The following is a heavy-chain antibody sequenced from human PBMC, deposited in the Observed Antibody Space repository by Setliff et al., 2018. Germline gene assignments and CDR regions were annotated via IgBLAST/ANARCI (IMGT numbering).Heavy chain of an antibody. J-gene: IGHJ4*02. CDR2: INPNSGGT. V-gene: IGHV1-2*06. CDR3: ARGPLQYYFDSSGYEYYFDY. Sequence: GASAKVSCKASGYTFTGYYMHWVRQAPGQGLEWMGRINPNSGGTNYAQKFQGRVTMTRDTSISTAYMELSRLRSDDTAVYYCARGPLQYYFDSSGYEYYFDYWGQGTLVTVSS. CDR1: GYTFTGYY. D-gene: IGHD3-22*01.